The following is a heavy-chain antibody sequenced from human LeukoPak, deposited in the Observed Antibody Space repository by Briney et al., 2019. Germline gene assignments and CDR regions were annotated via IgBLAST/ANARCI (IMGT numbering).Heavy chain of an antibody. CDR2: VNPNSGHT. J-gene: IGHJ4*02. V-gene: IGHV1-8*01. Sequence: ASVKVSCKASGYTFTSYDVNWVRQATGQGLEWMGWVNPNSGHTGYAQKFQGRVTMTTNTSISTAYVELSSLRSEDTAVYYCARGAPGSYCSGGSCPYFDYWGQGTLVSVSS. CDR1: GYTFTSYD. D-gene: IGHD2-15*01. CDR3: ARGAPGSYCSGGSCPYFDY.